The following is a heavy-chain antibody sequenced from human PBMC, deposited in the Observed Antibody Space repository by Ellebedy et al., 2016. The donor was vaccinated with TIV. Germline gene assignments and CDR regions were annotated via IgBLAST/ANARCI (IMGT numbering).Heavy chain of an antibody. D-gene: IGHD5-18*01. Sequence: GESLKISCAASGFTFSSYAMSWVRQAPGKGLEWVSAISGSGGSTYYADSVKSRFTISRDNSKNTLYLQMNSLRAEDTAVYYCAKDLLDTATYYFDYWGQGTLVTVSS. CDR1: GFTFSSYA. CDR3: AKDLLDTATYYFDY. V-gene: IGHV3-23*01. J-gene: IGHJ4*02. CDR2: ISGSGGST.